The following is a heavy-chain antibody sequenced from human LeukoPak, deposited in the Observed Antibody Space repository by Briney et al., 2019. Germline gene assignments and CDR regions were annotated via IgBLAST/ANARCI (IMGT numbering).Heavy chain of an antibody. Sequence: ASVNVSCKTSGYTFTDYYIHWVRQAPGQGLEWMGWINPNSGETNSAQKFQGRVTMTGDTSISTAYMELRRVTSDDTAVYYCARDRDYSNTERGFDCWGQGSLVTVFS. CDR3: ARDRDYSNTERGFDC. J-gene: IGHJ4*02. CDR2: INPNSGET. D-gene: IGHD4-11*01. CDR1: GYTFTDYY. V-gene: IGHV1-2*02.